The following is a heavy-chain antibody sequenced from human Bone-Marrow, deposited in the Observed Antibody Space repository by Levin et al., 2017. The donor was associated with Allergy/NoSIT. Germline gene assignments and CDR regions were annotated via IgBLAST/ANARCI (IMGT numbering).Heavy chain of an antibody. D-gene: IGHD6-25*01. CDR2: FFYGGNT. J-gene: IGHJ5*02. V-gene: IGHV4-39*07. CDR1: GGSISSSTHY. CDR3: SRQGPYSSDSKGLDP. Sequence: SETLSLTCNVSGGSISSSTHYWAWIRQPPGKGLEWIGSFFYGGNTHYNPSLKSRTTISAGTSTDHFSLKLSSVTAADTAMYYCSRQGPYSSDSKGLDPWGQGTLVTVSS.